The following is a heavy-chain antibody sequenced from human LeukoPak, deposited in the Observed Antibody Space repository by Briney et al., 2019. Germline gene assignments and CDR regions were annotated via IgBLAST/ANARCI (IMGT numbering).Heavy chain of an antibody. CDR1: GFICSNSW. CDR2: INQDGSTK. CDR3: TRDFAFQQFDY. D-gene: IGHD1/OR15-1a*01. J-gene: IGHJ4*02. Sequence: GGPLRLCCAATGFICSNSWMTWVRQAPGKVPEWLAKINQDGSTKNYVDAVEGRFTISRDNAKNSLYLQMNSLRAEDTAVYYCTRDFAFQQFDYRGQGTLVTVSS. V-gene: IGHV3-7*01.